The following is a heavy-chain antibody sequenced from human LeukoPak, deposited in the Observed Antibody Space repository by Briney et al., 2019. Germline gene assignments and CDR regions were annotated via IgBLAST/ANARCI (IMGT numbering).Heavy chain of an antibody. J-gene: IGHJ4*02. V-gene: IGHV1-69*04. CDR3: ARGGGVDILTGFQY. D-gene: IGHD3-9*01. CDR2: IIPILDVT. CDR1: GGTFTNYA. Sequence: GASVKVSCKASGGTFTNYAINWVRQAPGQGLEWMGRIIPILDVTNYAQKFQGRVTITADQSTSTAYMELSRLRSEGTAVYYWARGGGVDILTGFQYWGQGTLVTVSS.